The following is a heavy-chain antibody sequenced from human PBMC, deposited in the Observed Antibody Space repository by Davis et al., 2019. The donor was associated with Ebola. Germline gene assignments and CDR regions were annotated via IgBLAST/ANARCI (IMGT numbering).Heavy chain of an antibody. CDR3: ARGHDFGGRADYFDY. V-gene: IGHV3-23*01. Sequence: GESLKISCAASEFTFSSYAMSWVRQAPGKGLEWVSSISGSADTTYYAESVRGRFTISRDNSKNTLYLQINSLRAEDTAVFYCARGHDFGGRADYFDYWGQGIQVTVSS. CDR2: ISGSADTT. CDR1: EFTFSSYA. J-gene: IGHJ4*02. D-gene: IGHD4-23*01.